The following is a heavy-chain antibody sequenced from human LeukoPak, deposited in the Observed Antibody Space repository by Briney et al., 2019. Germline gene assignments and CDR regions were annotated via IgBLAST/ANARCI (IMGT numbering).Heavy chain of an antibody. J-gene: IGHJ4*02. CDR1: GFTFYEYA. CDR2: ISGDGGST. CDR3: AKDREQQLAVFDY. D-gene: IGHD6-13*01. V-gene: IGHV3-43*02. Sequence: GGSLRLSCAASGFTFYEYAMHWVRHAPGKGLGWVTLISGDGGSTYYADSVKGRFTISRDNSKNSLYLQMNSLRTEDTALYHCAKDREQQLAVFDYWGQGTLVTVSS.